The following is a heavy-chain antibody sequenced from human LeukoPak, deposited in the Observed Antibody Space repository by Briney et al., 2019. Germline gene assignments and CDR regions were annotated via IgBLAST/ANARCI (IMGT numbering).Heavy chain of an antibody. Sequence: SETLSLTCTVSGGSISRYFWTWIRLPPTKGPEWIGYISSSGSTSYNPSLTSRVTMSIDTSKNHFSLKLSSVTAAGTAMYYCARLIAVAGTFYYFDYWGQGTLVTVSS. J-gene: IGHJ4*02. CDR2: ISSSGST. CDR3: ARLIAVAGTFYYFDY. CDR1: GGSISRYF. D-gene: IGHD6-19*01. V-gene: IGHV4-59*08.